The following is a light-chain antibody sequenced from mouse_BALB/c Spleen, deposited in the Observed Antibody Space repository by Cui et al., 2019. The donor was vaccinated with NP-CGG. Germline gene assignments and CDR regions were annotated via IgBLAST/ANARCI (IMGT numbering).Light chain of an antibody. CDR1: TGAVTTSNY. CDR2: GTN. J-gene: IGLJ1*01. CDR3: ALWYSNHWV. Sequence: QAVLTQEPALTTSPGETVTLTCRSSTGAVTTSNYANWVQEKPDHLFTGLIGGTNNRVPGLPARFSGSLIGDKAALTITGAQTEDEAMYFCALWYSNHWVFGGGTKLTVL. V-gene: IGLV1*01.